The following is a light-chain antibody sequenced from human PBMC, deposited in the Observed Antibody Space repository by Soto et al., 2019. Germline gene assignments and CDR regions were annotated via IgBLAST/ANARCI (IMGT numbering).Light chain of an antibody. J-gene: IGKJ1*01. Sequence: EIVMTQCAATLSVSPGERATLSCRASQSVSSNLAWYQQKPGQAPRLLIYHASIRATGIPARFSGSGSGTEFTLTISSLQSEDFAISYCQHYNNWPPGTFGQGTKVEIK. CDR2: HAS. CDR1: QSVSSN. CDR3: QHYNNWPPGT. V-gene: IGKV3-15*01.